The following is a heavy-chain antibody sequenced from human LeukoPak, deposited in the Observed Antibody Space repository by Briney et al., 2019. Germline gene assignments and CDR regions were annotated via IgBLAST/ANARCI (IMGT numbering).Heavy chain of an antibody. J-gene: IGHJ4*02. CDR2: ISWNSGSI. V-gene: IGHV3-9*01. CDR1: GFTFDDYA. Sequence: DRSLRLSCAASGFTFDDYAMHWVRQAPGKGLEWVSGISWNSGSIGYADSVKGRFTVSRDNAKNSLYLQMNSLRAEDTALYYCAKGSGSGTYYTVDYWGQGTLVTVSS. D-gene: IGHD3-10*01. CDR3: AKGSGSGTYYTVDY.